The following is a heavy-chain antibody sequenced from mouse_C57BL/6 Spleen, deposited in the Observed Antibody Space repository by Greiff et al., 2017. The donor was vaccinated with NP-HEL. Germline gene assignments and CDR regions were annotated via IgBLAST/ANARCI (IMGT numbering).Heavy chain of an antibody. D-gene: IGHD2-2*01. J-gene: IGHJ4*01. V-gene: IGHV1-47*01. CDR2: FHPYNDDT. Sequence: VHLVESGAELVKPGASVKMSCKASGYTFTTYPIEWMKQNHGKSLEWIGNFHPYNDDTKYNEKFKGKATLTVEKSSSTVYLELSRLTSDDSAVYYCARGYGYDDYAMDYWGQGTSVTVSS. CDR1: GYTFTTYP. CDR3: ARGYGYDDYAMDY.